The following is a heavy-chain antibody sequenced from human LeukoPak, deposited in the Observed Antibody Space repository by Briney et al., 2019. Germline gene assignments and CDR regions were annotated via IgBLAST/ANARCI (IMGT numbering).Heavy chain of an antibody. CDR3: TRLAGVGDQDDY. Sequence: GGSLKLSCVASGFTFSASAMHWVRQASGKGLEWVGRISTKPNNYVTAYTASVKGRFAISRDDSKNTAYLQMNSLNAEDTAVYYCTRLAGVGDQDDYWGQGALVTVSS. CDR1: GFTFSASA. J-gene: IGHJ4*02. CDR2: ISTKPNNYVT. D-gene: IGHD1-26*01. V-gene: IGHV3-73*01.